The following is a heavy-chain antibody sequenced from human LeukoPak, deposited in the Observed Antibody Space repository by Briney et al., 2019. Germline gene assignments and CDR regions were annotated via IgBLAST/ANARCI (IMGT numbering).Heavy chain of an antibody. CDR1: GFTFSSYA. D-gene: IGHD3-10*01. J-gene: IGHJ4*02. Sequence: GGSLRLSCAASGFTFSSYAMSWVRQAPGKGLEWVSAISGSGDITYYADSVKGRFTISRDNSKNTLYLQMNSLRAEDTAVYYCARQAPVVRGVKNDYWGQGTLVTVSS. CDR2: ISGSGDIT. CDR3: ARQAPVVRGVKNDY. V-gene: IGHV3-23*01.